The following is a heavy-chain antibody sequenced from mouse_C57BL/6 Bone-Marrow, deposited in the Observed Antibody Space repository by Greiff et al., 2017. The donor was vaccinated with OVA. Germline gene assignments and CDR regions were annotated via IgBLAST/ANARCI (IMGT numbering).Heavy chain of an antibody. CDR2: INPYNGGT. V-gene: IGHV1-19*01. J-gene: IGHJ3*01. Sequence: EVKLQESGPVLVKPGASVKMSCKASGYTFTDYYMNWVKQSHGKSLEWIGVINPYNGGTSYNQKFKGKATLTVDKSSSTAYMELNSLTSEDSAVYYCASLYYGSSVAYWGQGTLVTVSA. D-gene: IGHD1-1*01. CDR1: GYTFTDYY. CDR3: ASLYYGSSVAY.